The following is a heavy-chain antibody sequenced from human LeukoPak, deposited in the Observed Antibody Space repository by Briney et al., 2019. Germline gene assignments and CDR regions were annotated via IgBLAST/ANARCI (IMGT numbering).Heavy chain of an antibody. CDR2: IYYSGST. D-gene: IGHD2-15*01. J-gene: IGHJ6*02. Sequence: SETLSLTCTVSGGSISSGDYYWRWIRQPPGKGLEWIGYIYYSGSTYYNPSLKSRVTISVDTSKNQSSLKLSSVTAADTAVYYCARDNCSGGSCYRTYYYYGMDVWGQGTTVTVSS. CDR3: ARDNCSGGSCYRTYYYYGMDV. CDR1: GGSISSGDYY. V-gene: IGHV4-30-4*01.